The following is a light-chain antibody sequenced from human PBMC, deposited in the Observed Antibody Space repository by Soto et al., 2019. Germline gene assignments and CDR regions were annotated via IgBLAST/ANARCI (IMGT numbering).Light chain of an antibody. CDR3: QQRSNWPRT. V-gene: IGKV3D-20*02. Sequence: EIVLTQSPGTLSLSPGERATLSCRASQSVSSNYLAWYQQKPGQAPRLLVYGASIRATGIPDRFSGSGSGTDLTLTISRVEPEDFAMYYCQQRSNWPRTFGQGTKVDIK. J-gene: IGKJ1*01. CDR2: GAS. CDR1: QSVSSNY.